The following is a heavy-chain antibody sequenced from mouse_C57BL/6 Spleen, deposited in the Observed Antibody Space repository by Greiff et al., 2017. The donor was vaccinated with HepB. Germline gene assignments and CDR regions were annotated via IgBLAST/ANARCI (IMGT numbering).Heavy chain of an antibody. CDR3: ARATGTGHYFDY. D-gene: IGHD4-1*01. CDR2: IYPGDGDT. J-gene: IGHJ2*01. CDR1: GYAFSSSW. Sequence: VQLQQSGPELVKPGASVKISCKASGYAFSSSWMNWVKQRPGKGLEWIGRIYPGDGDTNYNGKFKGKATLTADKSSSTAYMQLSSLTSEDSAVYFCARATGTGHYFDYWGQGTTLTVSS. V-gene: IGHV1-82*01.